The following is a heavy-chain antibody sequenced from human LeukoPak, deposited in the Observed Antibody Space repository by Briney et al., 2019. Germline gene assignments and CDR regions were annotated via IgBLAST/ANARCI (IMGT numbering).Heavy chain of an antibody. CDR1: GFTFSSHA. D-gene: IGHD1-26*01. V-gene: IGHV3-64D*06. Sequence: GGSLRLSCSASGFTFSSHAMHWVRQAPGKGLEYVSTISSNGANTYYAEPVKGRFTISRDNSKNTLYLQMSSLRPEDTAVFYCVRTWEYFDYWGQGTLVTASS. CDR3: VRTWEYFDY. J-gene: IGHJ4*02. CDR2: ISSNGANT.